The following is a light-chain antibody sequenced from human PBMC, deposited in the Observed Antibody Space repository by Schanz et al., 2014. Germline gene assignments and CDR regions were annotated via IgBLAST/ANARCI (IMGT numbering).Light chain of an antibody. J-gene: IGKJ1*01. V-gene: IGKV3-20*01. CDR1: QSVSSSS. Sequence: EIVLTQSPGTLSLSPGERATLSCRASQSVSSSSLAWYQQKPGQAPRLLISAASTRATAIPARFSGSGSGTDFTLTISSLEPEDFAVYYCQQYDRSPPTFGQGTRVEIK. CDR3: QQYDRSPPT. CDR2: AAS.